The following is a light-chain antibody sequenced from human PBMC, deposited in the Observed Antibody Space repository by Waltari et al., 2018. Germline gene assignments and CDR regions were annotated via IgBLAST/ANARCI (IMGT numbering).Light chain of an antibody. V-gene: IGKV1-5*03. Sequence: DIQMTQSPSTLSASVGDRVTITCRASQSISSWLAWYQQKPGKAPKLLIYKASTLESGVPSRFSGSGSGTEFTLTISSLQPDDLATYYCQQYHSYSLTFGGGTKVEIK. CDR1: QSISSW. J-gene: IGKJ4*01. CDR3: QQYHSYSLT. CDR2: KAS.